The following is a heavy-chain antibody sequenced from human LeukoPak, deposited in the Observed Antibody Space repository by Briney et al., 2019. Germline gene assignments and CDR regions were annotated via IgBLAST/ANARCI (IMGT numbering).Heavy chain of an antibody. V-gene: IGHV1-46*01. CDR1: GYTFTSYY. CDR3: ARLMVRGVSPCGMDV. Sequence: GAPVKVSCKASGYTFTSYYMHWVRQAPGQGLEWMGIINPSGGSTSYAQKFQGRVTMTRDTSTSTVYMELSSLRSEDTAVYYCARLMVRGVSPCGMDVWGQGTTVTVSS. CDR2: INPSGGST. D-gene: IGHD3-10*01. J-gene: IGHJ6*02.